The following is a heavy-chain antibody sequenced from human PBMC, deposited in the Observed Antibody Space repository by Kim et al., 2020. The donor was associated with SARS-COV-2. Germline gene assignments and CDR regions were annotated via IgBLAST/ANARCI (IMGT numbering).Heavy chain of an antibody. V-gene: IGHV4-31*03. CDR2: IYYSGST. CDR3: ARAGTIFVVVIGCFDY. CDR1: GGSISSGGYY. J-gene: IGHJ4*02. D-gene: IGHD3-3*01. Sequence: SETLSLTCTVSGGSISSGGYYWIWIRQHPGKGLEGFGYIYYSGSTYYNPSHKSRVTISVYTSKNQFSLNLSSVTAADTAVYYCARAGTIFVVVIGCFDYWGQGTLVTVSS.